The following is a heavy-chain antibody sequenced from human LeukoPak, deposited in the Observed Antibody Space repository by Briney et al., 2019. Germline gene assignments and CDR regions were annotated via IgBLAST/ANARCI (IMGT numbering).Heavy chain of an antibody. J-gene: IGHJ4*02. D-gene: IGHD1-26*01. CDR3: ARDRPGYSGSYYLTL. CDR2: INSDGSST. V-gene: IGHV3-74*01. CDR1: GFTFSSYW. Sequence: GGSLRLSCAASGFTFSSYWMHWVRQAPGKGLVWVSRINSDGSSTSYADSVKGRFTISRDNAKNTLYLQMNSLRAEDTAVYYCARDRPGYSGSYYLTLWGQGTLVTVSS.